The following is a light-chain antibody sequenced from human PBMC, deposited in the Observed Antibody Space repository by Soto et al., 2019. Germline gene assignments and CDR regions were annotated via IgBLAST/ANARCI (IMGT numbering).Light chain of an antibody. V-gene: IGKV1-39*01. CDR1: QTISHY. CDR3: EQSYSTRWT. Sequence: DIQMTQSPSSLSASVGDRVTITCRASQTISHYLNWYQQKPGKAPKLLIYGASSLQSGVPSRFSGSGSGTDFTLSISSLQAEHFATYYYEQSYSTRWTFGQGTKVAIK. CDR2: GAS. J-gene: IGKJ1*01.